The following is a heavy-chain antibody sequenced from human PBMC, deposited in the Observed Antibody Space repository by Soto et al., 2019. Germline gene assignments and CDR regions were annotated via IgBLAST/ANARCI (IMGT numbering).Heavy chain of an antibody. D-gene: IGHD6-25*01. CDR1: GGTCRGHC. J-gene: IGHJ4*02. Sequence: VPLRLPWTVSGGTCRGHCRHWIRKTPGKGLVWVSRINSDGSSTSYADSVKGRFTISRDNAKNTLHLQMNSLSAEDAVFYYGAGIRGTSRVFDYWGQGTLVTVSS. CDR2: INSDGSST. V-gene: IGHV3-74*01. CDR3: AGIRGTSRVFDY.